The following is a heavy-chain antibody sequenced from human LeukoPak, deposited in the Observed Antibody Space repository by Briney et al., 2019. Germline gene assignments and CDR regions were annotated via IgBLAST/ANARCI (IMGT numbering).Heavy chain of an antibody. CDR2: IDTACAT. D-gene: IGHD1-26*01. V-gene: IGHV3-13*01. Sequence: GSLRLSCAASGFTFSAFDMHWVRQVTGKRLEWVSGIDTACATYYPGSVKGRCTISRENAKNPLYLHMNGLRAGDPAVYYCARGMGATTQALFDSWGQGALVAVSS. CDR3: ARGMGATTQALFDS. J-gene: IGHJ4*02. CDR1: GFTFSAFD.